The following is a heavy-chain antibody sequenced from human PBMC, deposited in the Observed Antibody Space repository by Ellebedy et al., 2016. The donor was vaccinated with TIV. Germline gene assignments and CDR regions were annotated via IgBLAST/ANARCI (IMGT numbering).Heavy chain of an antibody. D-gene: IGHD4-23*01. J-gene: IGHJ5*02. CDR2: ISSSSSYI. V-gene: IGHV3-21*01. Sequence: GGSLRLXXAASGFTFSSYSMNWVRQAPGKGLEWVSSISSSSSYIYYADSVKGRFTISRDNAKNSLYLQMNSLRAEDTAVYYCARARMVTQVVGWFDPWGQGTLVTVSS. CDR3: ARARMVTQVVGWFDP. CDR1: GFTFSSYS.